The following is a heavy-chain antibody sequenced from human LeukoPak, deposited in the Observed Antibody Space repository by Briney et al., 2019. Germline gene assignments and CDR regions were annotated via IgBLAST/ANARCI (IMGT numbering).Heavy chain of an antibody. J-gene: IGHJ5*02. Sequence: SETLSLTCTVSSDSINDYYWSWIRQPPGKGLEWIGYVYYSGNTNYNPSLKSRLTISLDTSKNQFSLKLTSVTAADTAVYYCARVGATVTTDWFDPWGQGTLVTVSS. CDR3: ARVGATVTTDWFDP. D-gene: IGHD4-17*01. V-gene: IGHV4-59*01. CDR1: SDSINDYY. CDR2: VYYSGNT.